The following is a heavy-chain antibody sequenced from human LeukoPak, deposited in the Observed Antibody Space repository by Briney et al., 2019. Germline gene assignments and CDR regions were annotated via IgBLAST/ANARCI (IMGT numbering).Heavy chain of an antibody. CDR2: IYNSET. CDR3: ATTSGKSAVDH. J-gene: IGHJ4*01. V-gene: IGHV4-59*01. CDR1: GGSISSYY. D-gene: IGHD6-6*01. Sequence: AETRSLTCSVSGGSISSYYWTWVGQPPGKGLEWIGYIYNSETNYNPSLRSRVTMSLDTSMNHFSLQLNSVTSADTAVYYCATTSGKSAVDHWGHGILVTVSS.